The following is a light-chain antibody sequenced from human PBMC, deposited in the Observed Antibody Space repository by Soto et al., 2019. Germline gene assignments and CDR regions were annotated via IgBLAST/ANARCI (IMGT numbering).Light chain of an antibody. CDR1: QSVSSY. V-gene: IGKV3-11*01. J-gene: IGKJ5*01. Sequence: EIVLKQSPATLSLSPGERATLSCRASQSVSSYLAWYQQKPGQAPRLLIFDASNRATGIPARFSGSGSGTDFTLTISSLEPEDFAVYYCQHRSIWPVSFGQGTRLEIK. CDR2: DAS. CDR3: QHRSIWPVS.